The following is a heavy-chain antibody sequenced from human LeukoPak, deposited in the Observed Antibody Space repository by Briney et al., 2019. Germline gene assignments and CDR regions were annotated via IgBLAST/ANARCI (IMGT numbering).Heavy chain of an antibody. V-gene: IGHV3-30*03. J-gene: IGHJ4*02. Sequence: GRSLRLSCAASGFTFSSYGMHWVRQAPGKGLEWVAVISYDGSNKYYADSVKGRFTISRDNAKNSLYLQMNSLRAEDTAVYYCARSNMVRGPWGYWGQGTLVTVSS. CDR2: ISYDGSNK. CDR1: GFTFSSYG. CDR3: ARSNMVRGPWGY. D-gene: IGHD3-10*01.